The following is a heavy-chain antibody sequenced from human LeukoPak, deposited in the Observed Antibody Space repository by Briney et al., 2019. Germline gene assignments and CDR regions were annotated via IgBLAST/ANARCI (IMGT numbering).Heavy chain of an antibody. CDR1: GFTFDDYA. V-gene: IGHV3-9*01. D-gene: IGHD2-8*01. CDR2: VSWNSGSI. CDR3: AKDSNGGVSYYDY. Sequence: GGSLRLSCAASGFTFDDYAMHWVQQAPGKGLEWVSSVSWNSGSIGYADSVKGRFTISRDNAKNSLYLQMNSLRAEDTVLYYCAKDSNGGVSYYDYWGQGTLVTVSS. J-gene: IGHJ4*02.